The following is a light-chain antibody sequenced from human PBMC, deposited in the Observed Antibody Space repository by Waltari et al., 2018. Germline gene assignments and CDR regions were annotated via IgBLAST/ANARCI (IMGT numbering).Light chain of an antibody. Sequence: SYELTQPPSVSVSPGQTARITCSGDALSKKYAYWYQQKSGQAPVLVYYEDIKRPTGIPERFAGSSSGTTATLTISGAHVDDEADYYCYSTDFSGHDRVFGGGTKLTIL. CDR1: ALSKKY. J-gene: IGLJ3*02. CDR2: EDI. V-gene: IGLV3-10*01. CDR3: YSTDFSGHDRV.